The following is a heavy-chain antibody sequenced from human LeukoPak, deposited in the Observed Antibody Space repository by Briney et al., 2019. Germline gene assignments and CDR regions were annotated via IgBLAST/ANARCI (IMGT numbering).Heavy chain of an antibody. D-gene: IGHD3-3*01. CDR2: ISYDGSNK. CDR3: ARDHPDYDFWSGYFDY. V-gene: IGHV3-30-3*01. Sequence: GGSLRLSCAASGFMFSSNWMSWVRRAPGKGLEWVAVISYDGSNKYYADSVKGRFTISRDNSKNTLYLQMNSLRAEDTAVYYCARDHPDYDFWSGYFDYWGQGTLVTVSS. CDR1: GFMFSSNW. J-gene: IGHJ4*02.